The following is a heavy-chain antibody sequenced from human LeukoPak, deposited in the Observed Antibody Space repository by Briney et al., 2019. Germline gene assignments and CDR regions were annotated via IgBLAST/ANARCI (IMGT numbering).Heavy chain of an antibody. CDR2: INPNSGGT. Sequence: ASVKVSCKASGHTFTGYYMHWVRQAPGQRLEWMGWINPNSGGTNYAQKFQGRVTMTRDTSISTAYMELSRLRSDDTSVYYCARDVGDTGNWFDPWGQGTLVTVSS. V-gene: IGHV1-2*02. CDR3: ARDVGDTGNWFDP. CDR1: GHTFTGYY. D-gene: IGHD5-18*01. J-gene: IGHJ5*02.